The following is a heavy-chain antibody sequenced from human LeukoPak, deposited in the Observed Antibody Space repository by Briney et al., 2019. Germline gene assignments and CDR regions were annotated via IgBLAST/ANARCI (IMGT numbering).Heavy chain of an antibody. CDR2: IYPGDSDT. CDR1: GYSFTSYW. CDR3: ARVPNQYCSSTSCYAGIWFDP. J-gene: IGHJ5*02. D-gene: IGHD2-2*01. V-gene: IGHV5-51*01. Sequence: GESLKISCKGSGYSFTSYWIGWVRQMPGKGLEWMGIIYPGDSDTRYSPSFQGQVTISADKSICTAYLQWSSLKASDTAMYYCARVPNQYCSSTSCYAGIWFDPWGQGTLVTVSS.